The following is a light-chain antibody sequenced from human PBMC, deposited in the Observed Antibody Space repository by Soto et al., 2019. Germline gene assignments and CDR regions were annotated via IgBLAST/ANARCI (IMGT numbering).Light chain of an antibody. CDR2: DSA. CDR1: QSVSNY. Sequence: IVLTQSPATLSLSPGERATLSCRASQSVSNYLARYQQKPGQAPRLLIYDSANRATGIPARFSVSGSGTDFTITISSLEPEDFAVYYCQQRSNWPGAFGPGTKVDIK. J-gene: IGKJ3*01. V-gene: IGKV3-11*01. CDR3: QQRSNWPGA.